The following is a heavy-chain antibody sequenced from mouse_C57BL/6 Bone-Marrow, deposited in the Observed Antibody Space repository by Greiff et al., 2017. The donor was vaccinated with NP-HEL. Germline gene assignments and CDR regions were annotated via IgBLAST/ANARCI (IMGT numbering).Heavy chain of an antibody. Sequence: QVHVKQSGAELARPGASVKLSCKASGYTFTSYGISWVKQRTGQGLEWIGEIYPRSGNTYYNEKFKGKATLTADKSSSTAYMELRSLTSEDSAVYFCARVYYDYDVLWYFDVWGTGTTVTVSS. D-gene: IGHD2-4*01. J-gene: IGHJ1*03. CDR2: IYPRSGNT. CDR3: ARVYYDYDVLWYFDV. CDR1: GYTFTSYG. V-gene: IGHV1-81*01.